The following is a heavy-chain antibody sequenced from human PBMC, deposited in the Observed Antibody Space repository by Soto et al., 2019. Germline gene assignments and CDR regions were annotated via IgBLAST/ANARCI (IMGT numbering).Heavy chain of an antibody. D-gene: IGHD1-1*01. Sequence: QVHLVQSGAEVKKPGASVKVSCKGSGYAFTTYGITWVRQAPGQGLAWMGWISAHNGNTNYVQKLQGRVTVTRDTSTSTAYMELRSLRSDDSAGYYCARGRYGDYWGQGALVTVSS. CDR2: ISAHNGNT. V-gene: IGHV1-18*01. J-gene: IGHJ4*02. CDR3: ARGRYGDY. CDR1: GYAFTTYG.